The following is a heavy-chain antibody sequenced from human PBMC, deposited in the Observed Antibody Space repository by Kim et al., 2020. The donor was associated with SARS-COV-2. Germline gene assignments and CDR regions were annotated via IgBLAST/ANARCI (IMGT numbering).Heavy chain of an antibody. CDR3: ARVDPLIMPLFDY. Sequence: ASVKVSCKASGYTFTSYAMHWVRQAPGQRLEWMGWINAGNGNTKYSQKFQGRVTITRDTSASTAYMELGSLRSEDTAVYYCARVDPLIMPLFDYWCQGTLVTVSS. V-gene: IGHV1-3*01. CDR2: INAGNGNT. J-gene: IGHJ4*02. D-gene: IGHD2-2*01. CDR1: GYTFTSYA.